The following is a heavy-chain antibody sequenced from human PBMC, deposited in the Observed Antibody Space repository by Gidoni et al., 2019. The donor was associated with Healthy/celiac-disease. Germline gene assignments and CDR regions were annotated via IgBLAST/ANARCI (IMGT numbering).Heavy chain of an antibody. J-gene: IGHJ4*02. V-gene: IGHV3-30*18. D-gene: IGHD4-17*01. CDR3: AKSYGDWGFDY. CDR1: GFTFSSYG. Sequence: GFTFSSYGMHWVRQAPGKGLGWAAVISYDGSNKYYADSVKGRFTISRDNSKNTLYLQMNSLRAEDTAVYYCAKSYGDWGFDYWGQGTLVTVSS. CDR2: ISYDGSNK.